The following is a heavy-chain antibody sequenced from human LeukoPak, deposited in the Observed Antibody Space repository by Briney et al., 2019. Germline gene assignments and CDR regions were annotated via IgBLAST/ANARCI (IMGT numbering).Heavy chain of an antibody. CDR1: EFDFSSHA. D-gene: IGHD2-15*01. CDR3: AKDPRGYCSGGSCYVDY. J-gene: IGHJ4*02. V-gene: IGHV3-23*01. CDR2: ISISGSKT. Sequence: GGSLRLSCAASEFDFSSHAMTWVRQAPGKGLEWVSAISISGSKTYYADSVKGRFTISRDNSKNTLYLQMNSLRAEDTAVYYCAKDPRGYCSGGSCYVDYWGQGTLVTVSS.